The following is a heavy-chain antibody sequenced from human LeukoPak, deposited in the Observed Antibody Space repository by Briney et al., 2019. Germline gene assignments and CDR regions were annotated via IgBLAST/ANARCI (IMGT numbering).Heavy chain of an antibody. CDR3: ARDTRYSSGFDY. V-gene: IGHV3-33*01. D-gene: IGHD6-19*01. Sequence: GRSLRLSCAASGFTFSSYGMHWVRQAPGKGLEWVAVIWYDGSNKYYADSVKGRFTISRDNSKNTLYLQMNSLRAEDTAVYYCARDTRYSSGFDYWGQRTLVTVSS. CDR1: GFTFSSYG. J-gene: IGHJ4*02. CDR2: IWYDGSNK.